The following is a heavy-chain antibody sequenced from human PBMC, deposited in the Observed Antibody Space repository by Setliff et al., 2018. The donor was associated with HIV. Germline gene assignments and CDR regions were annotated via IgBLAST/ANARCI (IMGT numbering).Heavy chain of an antibody. CDR2: ISGSGGST. CDR1: GFTFSSYA. J-gene: IGHJ4*02. V-gene: IGHV3-23*01. D-gene: IGHD3-22*01. Sequence: PGGSLRLSCAASGFTFSSYAMTWVRQAPGKGLEWVSVISGSGGSTYYADSVKGRFTISRDDSRNMLFLQMNSLGAEDTAIYYCAKGFSRIVAVISDYWGLGTLVTVSS. CDR3: AKGFSRIVAVISDY.